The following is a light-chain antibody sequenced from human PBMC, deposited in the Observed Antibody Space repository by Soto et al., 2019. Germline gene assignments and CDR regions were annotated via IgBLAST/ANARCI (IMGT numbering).Light chain of an antibody. CDR2: AAS. CDR1: QNIRNY. J-gene: IGKJ2*01. Sequence: DIQMTQSPSSLSASVGDRVTITCRASQNIRNYLNWYQQRPGKTPNLLVYAASNLRSGVPSRFSGSGSGTDFTLTISSLQPEDFGTYYCQQTYSPPFTFGQGTSLELK. V-gene: IGKV1-39*01. CDR3: QQTYSPPFT.